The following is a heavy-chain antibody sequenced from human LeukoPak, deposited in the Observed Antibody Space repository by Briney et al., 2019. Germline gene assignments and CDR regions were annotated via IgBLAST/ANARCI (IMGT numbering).Heavy chain of an antibody. D-gene: IGHD3-3*01. Sequence: SETLSLTCSVSGASLTRPTYYQWSWIRQPPVKGLELIGSLFSTGSATLNPSLKSRVTMSLDTSKSQFSLKLSSVTAEDSAVYYCARFKSGGFSYFDSWGQGTLVAVSS. CDR3: ARFKSGGFSYFDS. CDR1: GASLTRPTYY. J-gene: IGHJ4*02. CDR2: LFSTGSA. V-gene: IGHV4-61*01.